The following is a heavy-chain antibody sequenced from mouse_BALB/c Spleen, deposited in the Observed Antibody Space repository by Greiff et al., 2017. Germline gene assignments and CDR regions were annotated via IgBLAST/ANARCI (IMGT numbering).Heavy chain of an antibody. CDR1: GYTFTDYA. D-gene: IGHD1-1*01. CDR2: ISTYYGNT. V-gene: IGHV1-67*01. J-gene: IGHJ2*01. CDR3: ARDYDSSLDY. Sequence: QVQLQQSGPELVRPGVSVKISCKGSGYTFTDYAMHWVKQSHAKSLEWIGVISTYYGNTNYNQKFKGKATMTEDKSSSTAYMELARLTSEDSAIYYCARDYDSSLDYWGQGTTLTVSS.